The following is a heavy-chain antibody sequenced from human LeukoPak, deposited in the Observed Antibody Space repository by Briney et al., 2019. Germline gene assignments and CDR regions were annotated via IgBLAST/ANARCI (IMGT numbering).Heavy chain of an antibody. CDR2: INHSGST. V-gene: IGHV4-34*01. CDR3: ARVTRVTMIVAVITGLAMDV. D-gene: IGHD3-22*01. J-gene: IGHJ6*02. Sequence: PSETLSLTCAVYGGSFSGYYWSWIRQPPGKGLEWIGEINHSGSTNYNPSLKSRVTISADTSKSQFSLKLSSVAAADTAVYYCARVTRVTMIVAVITGLAMDVRGQGTTVIVSS. CDR1: GGSFSGYY.